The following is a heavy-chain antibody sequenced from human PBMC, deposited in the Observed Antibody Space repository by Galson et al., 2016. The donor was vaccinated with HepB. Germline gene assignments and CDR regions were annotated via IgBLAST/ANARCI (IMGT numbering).Heavy chain of an antibody. CDR3: AKGAYSLPENFQH. CDR1: GFTFRSYG. J-gene: IGHJ1*01. Sequence: SLRLSCAASGFTFRSYGMHWVRQAPGKGLEWVAVIWYDGSNKYYTDSVKGRFTISRDNSKNTLYLQMNSLRAEDTAVYYCAKGAYSLPENFQHWGQGTLVTVSS. V-gene: IGHV3-33*06. D-gene: IGHD2-15*01. CDR2: IWYDGSNK.